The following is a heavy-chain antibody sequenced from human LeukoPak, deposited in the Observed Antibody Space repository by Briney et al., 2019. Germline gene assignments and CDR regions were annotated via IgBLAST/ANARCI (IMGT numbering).Heavy chain of an antibody. V-gene: IGHV3-7*01. CDR1: GFTFSNYW. J-gene: IGHJ3*02. Sequence: PGGSLRLSCAASGFTFSNYWMSWVRQAPGRGLKWVANIKQDRSEKYYVDSVKGRFTISRDNAKNSLYLQMNSLRAEDTAVYYCARALGVGGKRGGDAFDIWGQGTMVTVSS. CDR3: ARALGVGGKRGGDAFDI. CDR2: IKQDRSEK. D-gene: IGHD1-26*01.